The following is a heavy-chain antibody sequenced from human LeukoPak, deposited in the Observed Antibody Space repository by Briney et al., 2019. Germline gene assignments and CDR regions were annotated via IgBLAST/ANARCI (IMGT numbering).Heavy chain of an antibody. D-gene: IGHD6-19*01. CDR2: IYHSGST. V-gene: IGHV4-38-2*01. J-gene: IGHJ4*02. CDR3: ARNPQAGTLDY. CDR1: GYSISNAYY. Sequence: SETLPLICADSGYSISNAYYSGCMRQPPRKGLEWIGSIYHSGSTYYSPSLKSRVTISVDTSKNQFSLKLSSVTAADTAVYYCARNPQAGTLDYWGQGTLVTVSS.